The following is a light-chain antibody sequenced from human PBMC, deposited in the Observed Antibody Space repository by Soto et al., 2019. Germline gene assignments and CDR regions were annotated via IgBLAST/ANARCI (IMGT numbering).Light chain of an antibody. V-gene: IGKV3-20*01. CDR3: QQYGSSPFT. CDR2: GAS. Sequence: EIVLTQSPGTLSLSPGERATLSCRASQSFSSSYLAWYQQKPGQAPRLLIYGASSRATGIPDRFSGSGSGTDFTLTLSRLEPEDFAVYYGQQYGSSPFTFGPGTKVDIK. CDR1: QSFSSSY. J-gene: IGKJ3*01.